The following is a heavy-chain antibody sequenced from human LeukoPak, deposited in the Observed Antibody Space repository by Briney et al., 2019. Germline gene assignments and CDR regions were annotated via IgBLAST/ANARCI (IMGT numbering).Heavy chain of an antibody. CDR3: ARVNDNSSGGMDV. D-gene: IGHD3-22*01. J-gene: IGHJ6*04. V-gene: IGHV4-59*01. Sequence: SETLSLTCTVSGGSINNDYWSWIRQPPGKGLEWIGYISYSGSTNYNPSLKSRVTISVDTSKNQFSLKLSSVTAADTAVYYCARVNDNSSGGMDVWGKGTTVTVSS. CDR2: ISYSGST. CDR1: GGSINNDY.